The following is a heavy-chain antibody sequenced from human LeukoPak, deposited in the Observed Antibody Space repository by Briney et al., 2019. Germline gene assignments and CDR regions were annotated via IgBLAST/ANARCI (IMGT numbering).Heavy chain of an antibody. Sequence: KPSETLSLTCTVSGGSISSYYWSWIRQPPGKGLVWVGYIYYSGSTNYNPSLKSRVTISVDTSKNQFSLKLSSVTAADTAVYYCARGDCSSTSCFWSDPPGWFDPWGQGTLVTVSS. D-gene: IGHD2-2*01. CDR2: IYYSGST. J-gene: IGHJ5*02. CDR1: GGSISSYY. CDR3: ARGDCSSTSCFWSDPPGWFDP. V-gene: IGHV4-59*01.